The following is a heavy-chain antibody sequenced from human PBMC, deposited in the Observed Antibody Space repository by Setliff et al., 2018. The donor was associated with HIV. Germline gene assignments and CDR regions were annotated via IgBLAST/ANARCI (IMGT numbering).Heavy chain of an antibody. J-gene: IGHJ6*02. CDR1: GFSLNTSAMR. V-gene: IGHV2-70*12. Sequence: SGPTLVNPTQTLTLTCTFSGFSLNTSAMRVRWIRQPPGKALEWLARIDWDDDKYCSTSLKDRLSITKDTSQNQVVLTMTNIDPVDTGTYYCAHSIPEDFDSSSWYKFYYGLDVWGQGTTVTVSS. CDR2: IDWDDDK. CDR3: AHSIPEDFDSSSWYKFYYGLDV. D-gene: IGHD6-13*01.